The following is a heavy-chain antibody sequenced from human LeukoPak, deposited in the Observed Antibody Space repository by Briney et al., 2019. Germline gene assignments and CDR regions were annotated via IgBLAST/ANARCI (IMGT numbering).Heavy chain of an antibody. Sequence: SETLSLTCTVSGGPISSHYWSWIRQPPGKGLEWIGYIYYSGSTNYNPSLKSRVTISVDTSKNQFSLTLSSVTAADTAVYYCASGYYYYYMDVWGKGTTVTVSS. CDR1: GGPISSHY. CDR2: IYYSGST. CDR3: ASGYYYYYMDV. J-gene: IGHJ6*03. V-gene: IGHV4-59*11.